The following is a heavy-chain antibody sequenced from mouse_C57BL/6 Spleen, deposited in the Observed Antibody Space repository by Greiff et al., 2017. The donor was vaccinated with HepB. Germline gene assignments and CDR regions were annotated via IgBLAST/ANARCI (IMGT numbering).Heavy chain of an antibody. CDR1: GFTFSDYY. CDR3: ARDRGYGSSYGFAY. D-gene: IGHD1-1*01. CDR2: INYDGSST. V-gene: IGHV5-16*01. Sequence: EVKLVESEGGLVQPGSSMKLSCTASGFTFSDYYMAWVRQVPEKGLEWVANINYDGSSTYYLDSLKSRFSISRDNAKNILYLQMSSLKCEDTATYYCARDRGYGSSYGFAYGGQGTLVTVSA. J-gene: IGHJ3*01.